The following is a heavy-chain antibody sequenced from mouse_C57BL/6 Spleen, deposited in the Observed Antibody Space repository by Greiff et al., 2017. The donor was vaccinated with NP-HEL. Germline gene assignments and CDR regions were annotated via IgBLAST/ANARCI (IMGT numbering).Heavy chain of an antibody. D-gene: IGHD1-1*01. CDR2: IDPEDGET. CDR1: GFNIKDYY. CDR3: AFSYYYGSSTFAY. V-gene: IGHV14-2*01. J-gene: IGHJ3*01. Sequence: VQLKESGAELVKPGASVKLSCTASGFNIKDYYMHWVKQRTEQGLEWIGRIDPEDGETKYAPKFQGKATITADTSSNTAYLQLSSLTSEDTAVYYCAFSYYYGSSTFAYWGQGTLVTVSA.